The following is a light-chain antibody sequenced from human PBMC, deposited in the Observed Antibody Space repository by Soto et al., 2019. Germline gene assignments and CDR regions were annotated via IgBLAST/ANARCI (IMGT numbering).Light chain of an antibody. V-gene: IGKV1-12*01. CDR1: QDIGNW. Sequence: DIQMTQSPSSVSAAVGDGVTFTCRASQDIGNWLAWYQQKPGEAPRLLIYSASSLQGGVPSRFSGSGSGTEFTLTISSLQPEDFATYFCQQAKNFPWTFGQGTKVE. J-gene: IGKJ1*01. CDR2: SAS. CDR3: QQAKNFPWT.